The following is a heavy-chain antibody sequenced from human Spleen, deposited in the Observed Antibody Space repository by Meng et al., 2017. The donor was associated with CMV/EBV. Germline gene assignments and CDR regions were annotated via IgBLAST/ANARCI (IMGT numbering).Heavy chain of an antibody. D-gene: IGHD6-6*01. CDR3: AKLVRYSSSSPDDY. Sequence: GESLKISFAASGFTFSSYWMHWVRQAPGKGLVWVSRINSDGSSTSYADSVKGRFTISRDNAKNTLYLQMNSLRAEDTAVYYCAKLVRYSSSSPDDYWGQGTLVTVSS. J-gene: IGHJ4*02. CDR1: GFTFSSYW. CDR2: INSDGSST. V-gene: IGHV3-74*01.